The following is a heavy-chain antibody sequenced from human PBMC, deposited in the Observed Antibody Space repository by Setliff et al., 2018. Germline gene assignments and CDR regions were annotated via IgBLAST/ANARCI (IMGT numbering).Heavy chain of an antibody. V-gene: IGHV1-2*02. J-gene: IGHJ4*02. CDR2: INPISGGA. CDR3: ARINFFVSSGYYYAPDS. CDR1: GYIFAGYY. D-gene: IGHD3-22*01. Sequence: GASVKVSCKASGYIFAGYYMHWVRQTPGQGLEWMGWINPISGGANYAQKFQGRVTLTRDTSTTTAYLELRFLRPDDTALYYCARINFFVSSGYYYAPDSWGQGTMVTVSS.